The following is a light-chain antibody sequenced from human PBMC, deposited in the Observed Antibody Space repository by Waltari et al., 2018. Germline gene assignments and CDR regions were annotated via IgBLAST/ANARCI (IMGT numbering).Light chain of an antibody. CDR2: GAS. Sequence: IVLTQSPGTLSLSPGERAPLSCRASQNIGRYLAWYQQKPDQAPRLLIYGASSRATGIPDRFSGSGSGTDFSLTISRLEPEDFAVYYCQNHERLPATFGQGTKVEIK. CDR3: QNHERLPAT. V-gene: IGKV3-20*01. CDR1: QNIGRY. J-gene: IGKJ1*01.